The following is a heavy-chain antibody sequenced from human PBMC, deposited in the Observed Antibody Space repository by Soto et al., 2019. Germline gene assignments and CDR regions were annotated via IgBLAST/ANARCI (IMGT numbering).Heavy chain of an antibody. CDR1: GGSISSYY. J-gene: IGHJ5*02. D-gene: IGHD2-2*01. CDR2: IYTSGST. CDR3: ARDSGGYCSSTSRYSDWFDP. Sequence: ASETLSLTCTVSGGSISSYYWSWIRQPAGKGLEWIGRIYTSGSTNYNPSLKSRVTMSVDTSKNQFSLKLSSVTAADTAVYYCARDSGGYCSSTSRYSDWFDPWGQGTLVTVSS. V-gene: IGHV4-4*07.